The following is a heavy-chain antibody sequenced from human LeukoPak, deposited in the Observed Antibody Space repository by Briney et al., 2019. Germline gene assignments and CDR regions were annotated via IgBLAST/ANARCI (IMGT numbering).Heavy chain of an antibody. CDR1: GYTFTSYY. V-gene: IGHV1-46*01. CDR3: ARVHCSSTSCFLGHYYYYYGMDV. Sequence: ASVKVSCKASGYTFTSYYMHWVRQAPGQGLEWMGIINPSGGSTSYAQKFQGRVTMTRDTSTSTVYMELSSLRSEDTAVYYCARVHCSSTSCFLGHYYYYYGMDVWGQGTTATVSS. D-gene: IGHD2-2*01. J-gene: IGHJ6*02. CDR2: INPSGGST.